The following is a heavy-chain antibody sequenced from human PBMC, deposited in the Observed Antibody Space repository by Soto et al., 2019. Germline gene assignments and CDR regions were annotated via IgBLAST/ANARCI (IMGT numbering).Heavy chain of an antibody. J-gene: IGHJ6*03. V-gene: IGHV3-23*01. CDR3: AKDREPRYSSLANYYYYYYMDV. D-gene: IGHD6-13*01. CDR1: GFTFSSYA. CDR2: ISGSGGST. Sequence: EVQLLESGGGLVQPGGSLRLSCAASGFTFSSYAMSWVRQAPGKGLEWVSAISGSGGSTYYADSVKGRFTISRDNSKNTLYLQMNSLRAEDTAVYYCAKDREPRYSSLANYYYYYYMDVWGKGTTVTVSS.